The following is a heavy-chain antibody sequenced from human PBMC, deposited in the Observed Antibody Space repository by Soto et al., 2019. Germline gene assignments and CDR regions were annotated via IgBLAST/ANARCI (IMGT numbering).Heavy chain of an antibody. CDR3: ARPDEGGYSSNRHYYSALDV. CDR1: GGTFRSYS. Sequence: QVQLVQSGAEVKKPGASVKVSCKAAGGTFRSYSISWVRRAPGQGLEWMGGIIPIFDITNYAQKFPGRVTITADASKSTASLEMSSLGSENTAVYYCARPDEGGYSSNRHYYSALDVWGKGPTVTVTS. J-gene: IGHJ6*04. CDR2: IIPIFDIT. V-gene: IGHV1-69*01. D-gene: IGHD3-22*01.